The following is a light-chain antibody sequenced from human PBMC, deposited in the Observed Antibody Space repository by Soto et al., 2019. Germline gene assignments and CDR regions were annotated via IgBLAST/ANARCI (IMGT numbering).Light chain of an antibody. CDR1: RSNIGDNY. Sequence: QSALTQPPSVSAAPGQKVTISCSGSRSNIGDNYVSWYQQLPVTVPKLLIYDNNKRPSGIPDRFSGSKSGTSATLDITGLQTGDEADYYCVTWDFSLTAGVFGGGTKLTVL. CDR3: VTWDFSLTAGV. V-gene: IGLV1-51*01. CDR2: DNN. J-gene: IGLJ2*01.